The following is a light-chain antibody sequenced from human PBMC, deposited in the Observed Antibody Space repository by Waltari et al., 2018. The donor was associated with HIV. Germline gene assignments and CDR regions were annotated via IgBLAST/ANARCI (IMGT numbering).Light chain of an antibody. CDR3: QQLNSYPFT. V-gene: IGKV1-9*01. J-gene: IGKJ3*01. CDR2: AAS. Sequence: DLQLTQSPSFLSASVGDRVTITCRASQGISSSLAWYQQKPGKAPKLLIYAASTLHSGVPSRLSGSGSGTEFTLTISSLQPEDFVTYSCQQLNSYPFTFGPGTKVDIK. CDR1: QGISSS.